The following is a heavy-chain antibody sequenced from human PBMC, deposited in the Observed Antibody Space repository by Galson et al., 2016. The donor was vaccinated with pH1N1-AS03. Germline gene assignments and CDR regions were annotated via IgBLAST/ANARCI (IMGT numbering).Heavy chain of an antibody. V-gene: IGHV5-51*03. CDR3: ARASPLGIPGRKGLYAFDL. Sequence: QSGAEVKKPGESLKISCKVSGYNFMSYWIGWVRQTPGKGLEWLGIMYPEDSDVRYSPSLRGQVTISADKSISTAYLQWTSLEGSDTAIYFCARASPLGIPGRKGLYAFDLWGQGTKVTVSS. CDR1: GYNFMSYW. D-gene: IGHD7-27*01. CDR2: MYPEDSDV. J-gene: IGHJ3*01.